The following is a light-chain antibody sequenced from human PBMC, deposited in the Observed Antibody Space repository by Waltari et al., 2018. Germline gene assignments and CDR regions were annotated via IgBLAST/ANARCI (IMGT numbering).Light chain of an antibody. Sequence: EIVLTQSPGTLSLSPGERATLSCWASQSVGRSLAWYQQKLGQAPRLLIYGASTRAIGIPDRFSGSGSGTDFSLTISRLEPEDFAVYYCQHYVRLPVTFGQGTKVEI. CDR1: QSVGRS. CDR2: GAS. J-gene: IGKJ1*01. V-gene: IGKV3-20*01. CDR3: QHYVRLPVT.